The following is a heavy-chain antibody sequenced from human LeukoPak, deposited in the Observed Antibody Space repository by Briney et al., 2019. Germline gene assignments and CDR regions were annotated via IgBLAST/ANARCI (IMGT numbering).Heavy chain of an antibody. J-gene: IGHJ3*02. Sequence: GGSLRLSCAASGFTFSSYEMNWVRQAPGEGLEWVSYISSSGSTIYYAESVKGRFTISRDNAQNSLYLQMNSLRAEDTAVYYCAREGGSGDAFDIWGQGTMVTVSS. CDR2: ISSSGSTI. CDR3: AREGGSGDAFDI. D-gene: IGHD6-19*01. CDR1: GFTFSSYE. V-gene: IGHV3-48*03.